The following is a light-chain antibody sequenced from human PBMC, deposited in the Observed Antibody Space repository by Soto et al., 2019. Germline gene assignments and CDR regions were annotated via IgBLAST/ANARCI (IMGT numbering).Light chain of an antibody. J-gene: IGKJ4*01. CDR2: WAS. CDR3: QQHLSTPLT. Sequence: DTVMTQSPDSLAVSLGERATINCKSSQSVLYSSNNKNYLAWSQQQPGQPPKLLIYWASTRESGVPDRFSGSGSGTDLTLTISSLQAEDVAVYYCQQHLSTPLTFGGGTKVELK. CDR1: QSVLYSSNNKNY. V-gene: IGKV4-1*01.